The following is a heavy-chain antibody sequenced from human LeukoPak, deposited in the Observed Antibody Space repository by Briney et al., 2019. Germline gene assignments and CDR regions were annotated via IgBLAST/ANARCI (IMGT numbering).Heavy chain of an antibody. CDR2: IKQDGSEK. D-gene: IGHD2-15*01. J-gene: IGHJ5*02. CDR3: GAARGLYCSDGSCSYRRWFDL. Sequence: GGSLRLSCAASGFTISNYWMSWLRQAPGKGLEWVANIKQDGSEKYYVDSVKGRFTISRDNAKNSLYLQMNTLRAEDTAVYYCGAARGLYCSDGSCSYRRWFDLWGRGTLVTVSS. V-gene: IGHV3-7*01. CDR1: GFTISNYW.